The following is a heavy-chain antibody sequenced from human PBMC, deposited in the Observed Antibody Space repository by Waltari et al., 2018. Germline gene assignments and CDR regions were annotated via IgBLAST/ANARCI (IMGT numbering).Heavy chain of an antibody. CDR1: GYTFTGYY. D-gene: IGHD6-6*01. V-gene: IGHV1-2*04. CDR2: INPNSGGT. Sequence: QVQLVQSGAEVTKPGASVKVSCKASGYTFTGYYMHWVRQAPGQGLEWMGWINPNSGGTNYAQKFQGWVTMTRDTSISTAYMELSRLRSDDTAVYYCARGSYSSSSEAEYYYYGMDVWGQGTTVTVSS. CDR3: ARGSYSSSSEAEYYYYGMDV. J-gene: IGHJ6*02.